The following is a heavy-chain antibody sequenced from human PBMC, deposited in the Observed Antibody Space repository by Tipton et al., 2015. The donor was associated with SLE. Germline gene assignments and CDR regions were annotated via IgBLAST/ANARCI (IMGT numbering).Heavy chain of an antibody. Sequence: TLSLTCAVSGYPISSDYFWCWIRQPPGKGLEWLGTIYHSGITYYNPSLKSRLTLSIDTSKNLFSLELSSVTAADTAVYYCVRLELPATKADYWGPGTLVTVSS. CDR3: VRLELPATKADY. CDR2: IYHSGIT. V-gene: IGHV4-38-2*01. D-gene: IGHD5-24*01. J-gene: IGHJ4*02. CDR1: GYPISSDYF.